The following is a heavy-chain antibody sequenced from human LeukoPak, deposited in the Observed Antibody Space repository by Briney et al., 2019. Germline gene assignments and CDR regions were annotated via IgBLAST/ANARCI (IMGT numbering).Heavy chain of an antibody. CDR2: IDSTSTYI. D-gene: IGHD1-26*01. Sequence: RSLRLSCAASRFTFSTYSMNWVRQPPGKGLEWVSSIDSTSTYIYYADSVKGRFTISTDNAKTSLYLQMDSLRAEDTAVYYCARASLVGSTTPVFDYWGQGTLVTVSS. J-gene: IGHJ4*02. V-gene: IGHV3-21*04. CDR1: RFTFSTYS. CDR3: ARASLVGSTTPVFDY.